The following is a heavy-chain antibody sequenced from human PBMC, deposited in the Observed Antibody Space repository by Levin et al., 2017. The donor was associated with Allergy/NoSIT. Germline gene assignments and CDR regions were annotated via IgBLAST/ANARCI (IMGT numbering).Heavy chain of an antibody. J-gene: IGHJ4*02. CDR1: GFTFSSYG. Sequence: GESLKISCAASGFTFSSYGMHWVRQAPGKGLEWVAVISYDGSNKYYADSVKGRFTISRDNSKNTLYLQMNSLRAEDTAVYYCAKDWGSGWYFDYWGQGTLVTVSS. CDR3: AKDWGSGWYFDY. V-gene: IGHV3-30*18. CDR2: ISYDGSNK. D-gene: IGHD6-19*01.